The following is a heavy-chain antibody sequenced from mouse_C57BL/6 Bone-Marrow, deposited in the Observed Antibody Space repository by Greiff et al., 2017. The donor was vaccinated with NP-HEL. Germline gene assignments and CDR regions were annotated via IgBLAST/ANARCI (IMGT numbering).Heavy chain of an antibody. V-gene: IGHV3-6*01. CDR1: GYSITSGYY. CDR2: ISYDGSN. J-gene: IGHJ2*01. CDR3: ARRAYGLYYFDY. D-gene: IGHD2-2*01. Sequence: EVQRVESGPGLVKPSQSLSLTCSVTGYSITSGYYWNWIRQFPGNKLEWMGYISYDGSNNYNPSLKNRISITRDTSKNQFFLKLNSVTTEDTATYYGARRAYGLYYFDYWGQGTTLTVSS.